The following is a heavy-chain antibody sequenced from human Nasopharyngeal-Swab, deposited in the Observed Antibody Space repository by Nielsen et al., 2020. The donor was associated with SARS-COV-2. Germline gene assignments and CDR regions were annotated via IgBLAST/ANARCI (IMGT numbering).Heavy chain of an antibody. CDR2: INAGNGNT. CDR1: GYTFTSYA. V-gene: IGHV1-3*01. Sequence: ASVKVSCKASGYTFTSYAMHWVRQAPGQRLEWMGWINAGNGNTKYSQKFQGRVTITRDTSASTAYMELSSLRSEDTAVYYCARDQAARLSHAGYWGQGTLVTVSS. J-gene: IGHJ4*02. D-gene: IGHD6-6*01. CDR3: ARDQAARLSHAGY.